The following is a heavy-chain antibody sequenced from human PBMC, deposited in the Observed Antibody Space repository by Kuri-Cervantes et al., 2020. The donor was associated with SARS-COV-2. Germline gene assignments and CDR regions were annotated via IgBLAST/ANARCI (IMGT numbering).Heavy chain of an antibody. J-gene: IGHJ4*02. Sequence: SVKVSCKASGGTFSSYAISWVRQAPGQGLEWMGGIIPIFGTPNYAQKFQGRVTITTDESTRTAYMELNSLRSEDTAVYYCSVLDFWSGYYNDYWGQGTLVTVSS. CDR1: GGTFSSYA. CDR3: SVLDFWSGYYNDY. D-gene: IGHD3-3*01. CDR2: IIPIFGTP. V-gene: IGHV1-69*05.